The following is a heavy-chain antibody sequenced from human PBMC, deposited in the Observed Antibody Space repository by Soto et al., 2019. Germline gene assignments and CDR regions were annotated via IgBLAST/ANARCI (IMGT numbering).Heavy chain of an antibody. D-gene: IGHD3-22*01. CDR3: ARGVPDHYYDSSGYYVASFDP. Sequence: ASLKVSCKASGYTFTSYGISRVRQAPGQGLEWMGWISAYNGNTNYAQKLQGRVTMTTDTSTSTAYMELRSLRSDDTAVYYCARGVPDHYYDSSGYYVASFDPWGQGTLVTVSS. J-gene: IGHJ5*02. CDR2: ISAYNGNT. V-gene: IGHV1-18*01. CDR1: GYTFTSYG.